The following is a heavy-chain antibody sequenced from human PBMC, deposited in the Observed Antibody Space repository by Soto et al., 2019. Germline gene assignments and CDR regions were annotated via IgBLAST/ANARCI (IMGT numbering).Heavy chain of an antibody. CDR1: GFTFSSYS. CDR3: ARSIAAAGIDY. Sequence: GGSLRLSCAASGFTFSSYSMNWVRQAPGKGLEWVSSISSSSSYIYYADSVKGRFTISRDNAKNSLYLQMNSLRAEDTAVYYCARSIAAAGIDYWGQGTLVTVSS. V-gene: IGHV3-21*01. D-gene: IGHD6-13*01. CDR2: ISSSSSYI. J-gene: IGHJ4*02.